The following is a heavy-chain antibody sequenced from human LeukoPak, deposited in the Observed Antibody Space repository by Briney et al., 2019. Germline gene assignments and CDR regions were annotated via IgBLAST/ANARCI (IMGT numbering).Heavy chain of an antibody. CDR3: ARRGITGTKFGWFDP. Sequence: PSETLSLTCTVSGGSISSGSYYWSWIRQPAGKGLEWIGRIYTSGSTNYNPSLKSRVTISVDTSKNQFSLKLSSVTAADTAVYYCARRGITGTKFGWFDPWGQGTLVTVSS. D-gene: IGHD1-7*01. V-gene: IGHV4-61*02. J-gene: IGHJ5*02. CDR2: IYTSGST. CDR1: GGSISSGSYY.